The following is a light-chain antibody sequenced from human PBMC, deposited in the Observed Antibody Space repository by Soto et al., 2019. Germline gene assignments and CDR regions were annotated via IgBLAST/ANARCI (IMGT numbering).Light chain of an antibody. CDR3: QQYSAWPLT. V-gene: IGKV3-15*01. CDR1: QSVSSN. J-gene: IGKJ4*01. Sequence: EVVMTQSPATLSVSPGERATLSCRASQSVSSNFLAWYQQKPGQAPMLLIYGVSIRATGIPARFSGSGSGTEFTVTISSLQSEDFAVYYCQQYSAWPLTSGGGTKVEI. CDR2: GVS.